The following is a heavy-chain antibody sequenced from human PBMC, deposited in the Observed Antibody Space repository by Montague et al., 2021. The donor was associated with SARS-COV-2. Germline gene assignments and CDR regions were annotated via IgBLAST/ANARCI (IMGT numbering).Heavy chain of an antibody. D-gene: IGHD2-15*01. Sequence: SETLSLTCTVSGGSISSFYWSWFRQPPGKGLEWIGYISDSGSTNYNPSLTSRVTMSVDTSKNQFSLKVNSVTAADTAVYYCARHYSATLPVVHWGQGTLVTVSS. V-gene: IGHV4-59*08. CDR3: ARHYSATLPVVH. CDR1: GGSISSFY. CDR2: ISDSGST. J-gene: IGHJ4*02.